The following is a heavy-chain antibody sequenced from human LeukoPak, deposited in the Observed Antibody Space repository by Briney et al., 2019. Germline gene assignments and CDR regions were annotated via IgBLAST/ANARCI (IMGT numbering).Heavy chain of an antibody. CDR1: GGSISSGGYY. Sequence: TSQTLSLTCTVSGGSISSGGYYWSWIRQPPGKGLEWIGYIYHSGSTYYNPSLKSRVTISVDRSKNQFSLKLSSVTAADTAVYYCARALRAIAAAGVWGQGTLVTVSS. CDR3: ARALRAIAAAGV. J-gene: IGHJ4*02. V-gene: IGHV4-30-2*01. D-gene: IGHD6-13*01. CDR2: IYHSGST.